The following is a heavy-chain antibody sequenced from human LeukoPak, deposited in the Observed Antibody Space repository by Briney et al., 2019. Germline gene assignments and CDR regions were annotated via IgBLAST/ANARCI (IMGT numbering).Heavy chain of an antibody. CDR3: ARGSSFDY. J-gene: IGHJ4*02. V-gene: IGHV4-61*02. Sequence: SQTLSLTCTVSGGSISSGSYYWNWIRQPAGKGLEWIGRIYTSGSTNYNPSLESRVTISVDRSKNQFSLKLSSVTAADTAMYYCARGSSFDYWGQGTLVTVSS. D-gene: IGHD3-10*01. CDR1: GGSISSGSYY. CDR2: IYTSGST.